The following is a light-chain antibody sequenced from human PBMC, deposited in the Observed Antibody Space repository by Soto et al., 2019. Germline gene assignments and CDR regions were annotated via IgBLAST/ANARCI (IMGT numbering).Light chain of an antibody. V-gene: IGLV2-14*01. CDR2: EVS. Sequence: QSALTQPASVSGSPGQAITISCTGTSSDVGAYNYVSWYQQHPGKAPQLIISEVSDRPSGVSNRFSASKSDNTASLTISGLQAEDEDDYFCSAYPTSNPHRVFGRGTKLPLL. CDR3: SAYPTSNPHRV. J-gene: IGLJ3*02. CDR1: SSDVGAYNY.